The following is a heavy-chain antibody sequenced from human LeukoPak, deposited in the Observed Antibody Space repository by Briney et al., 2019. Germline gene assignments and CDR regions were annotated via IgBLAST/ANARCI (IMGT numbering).Heavy chain of an antibody. CDR2: IWYDGSNK. CDR3: ARDLSRTPFVYYFDY. CDR1: GFTFSSYG. D-gene: IGHD3-16*02. J-gene: IGHJ4*02. V-gene: IGHV3-33*01. Sequence: GGSLRLSCAASGFTFSSYGMHWVRQAPGKGLEWVAAIWYDGSNKYYADSVKGRFTISRDNSKNTLYLQMNSLRAEDTAVYYCARDLSRTPFVYYFDYWGQGTLVTVSS.